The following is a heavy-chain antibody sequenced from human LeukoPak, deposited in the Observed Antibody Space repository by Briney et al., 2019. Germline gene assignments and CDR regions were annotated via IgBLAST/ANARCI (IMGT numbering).Heavy chain of an antibody. V-gene: IGHV3-30*18. CDR1: GFTFSSYG. CDR2: ISYDGSNK. Sequence: GRSLRLSCAASGFTFSSYGMHWVRQAPGKGLEWVAVISYDGSNKYYADSVKGRFTISRDNSKNTLYLQMNSLRAEDTAVYYCAKDLFASSGNSYWGQGTLVTVSS. D-gene: IGHD3-22*01. J-gene: IGHJ4*02. CDR3: AKDLFASSGNSY.